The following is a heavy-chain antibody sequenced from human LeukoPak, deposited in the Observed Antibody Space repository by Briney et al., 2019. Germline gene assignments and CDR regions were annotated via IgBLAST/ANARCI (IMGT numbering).Heavy chain of an antibody. D-gene: IGHD1-14*01. V-gene: IGHV3-7*01. CDR2: IKQDGSQE. Sequence: GGSLRLSCAASRFTLSTYWMSWVRQAPGKGLEWVAHIKQDGSQEYYVDSVKGRFTISRDSAKNSLYLQMNSLRAEDTALYYCARSPAGPNYYGMDVWGQGTTVTVSS. CDR3: ARSPAGPNYYGMDV. CDR1: RFTLSTYW. J-gene: IGHJ6*02.